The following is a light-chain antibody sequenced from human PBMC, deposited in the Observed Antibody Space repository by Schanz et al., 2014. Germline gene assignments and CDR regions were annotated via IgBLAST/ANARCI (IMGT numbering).Light chain of an antibody. CDR1: QSVGSN. CDR3: QQYGSSPPLYT. V-gene: IGKV3-20*01. J-gene: IGKJ2*01. CDR2: GSS. Sequence: EIVMTQSPATLSVSPGERATLSCRASQSVGSNLAWYQQKPGQAPRLLIYGSSSRATGIPDRFSGRGSGKEGKLSISRLDKDAWEGEEGQQYGSSPPLYTFGQGTKLEIK.